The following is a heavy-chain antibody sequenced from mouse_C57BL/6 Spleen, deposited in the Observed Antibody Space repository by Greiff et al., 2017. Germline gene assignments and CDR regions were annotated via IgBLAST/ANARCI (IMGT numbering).Heavy chain of an antibody. V-gene: IGHV1-7*01. J-gene: IGHJ4*01. D-gene: IGHD2-5*01. Sequence: VQLQQSWAELAKPGASVKLSCKASGYTFTIYWMHWVKQRPGQGLEWIGYINPRSGYTKYNQKFEDKATLTADKSSSTAYMQLSSLTYEYSAVKYCARAYSNNLYAMGYRGQGTSVTISS. CDR3: ARAYSNNLYAMGY. CDR1: GYTFTIYW. CDR2: INPRSGYT.